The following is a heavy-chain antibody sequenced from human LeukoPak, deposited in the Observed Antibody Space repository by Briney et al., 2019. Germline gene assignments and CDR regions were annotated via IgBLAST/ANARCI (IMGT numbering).Heavy chain of an antibody. CDR1: GGSISSYY. J-gene: IGHJ4*02. CDR3: AGHHPRNTVDF. V-gene: IGHV4-59*08. D-gene: IGHD2/OR15-2a*01. CDR2: ISDIGSI. Sequence: SETLSLTCTVSGGSISSYYWSWIRQPPGEGLEWIAYISDIGSINYNPSLKSRVTISLDTSKNQFSLKLSSVTAADTAVYYCAGHHPRNTVDFWGQGTLVTVSS.